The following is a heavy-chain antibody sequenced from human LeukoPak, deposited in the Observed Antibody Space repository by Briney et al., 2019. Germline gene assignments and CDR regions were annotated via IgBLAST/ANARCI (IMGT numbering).Heavy chain of an antibody. CDR1: GFTFSSYG. CDR3: AREFEQLALYYYYMDV. CDR2: IWYDGSNK. J-gene: IGHJ6*03. V-gene: IGHV3-33*01. D-gene: IGHD6-13*01. Sequence: TGGSLRLSCAASGFTFSSYGMHWVRQAPGKGLEWVAVIWYDGSNKYYADSVKGRFTISRDNSKNTLYLQMNSLRAEDTAVYYCAREFEQLALYYYYMDVWGKGTTVTVSS.